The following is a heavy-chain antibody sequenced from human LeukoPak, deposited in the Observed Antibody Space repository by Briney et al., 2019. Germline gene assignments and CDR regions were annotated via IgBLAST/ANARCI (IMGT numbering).Heavy chain of an antibody. D-gene: IGHD3-22*01. CDR2: INHSGST. CDR1: GGSFSGYY. Sequence: SETLSLTCAVYGGSFSGYYWSWIRQPPGEGLEWIGEINHSGSTNYNPSLKSRVTISVDTSKNQFSLKLSSVTAADTAVYYCARGSPYYYDSSGYLSSGPQGYWGQGTLVTVSS. V-gene: IGHV4-34*01. CDR3: ARGSPYYYDSSGYLSSGPQGY. J-gene: IGHJ4*02.